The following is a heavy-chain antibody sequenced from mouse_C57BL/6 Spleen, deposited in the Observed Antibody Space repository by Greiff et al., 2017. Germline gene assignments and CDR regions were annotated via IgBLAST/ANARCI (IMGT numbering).Heavy chain of an antibody. CDR1: GFTFSSYG. J-gene: IGHJ4*01. Sequence: EVKLVESGGDLVKPGGSLKLSCAASGFTFSSYGMSWVRQTPDKRLEWVATISSGGSYTYYPDSVKGRFTISRDNAKNTLYLQMSSLKSEDTAMYYCARQTVVATEAMDYGGQGTSVTVSS. D-gene: IGHD1-1*01. CDR2: ISSGGSYT. V-gene: IGHV5-6*01. CDR3: ARQTVVATEAMDY.